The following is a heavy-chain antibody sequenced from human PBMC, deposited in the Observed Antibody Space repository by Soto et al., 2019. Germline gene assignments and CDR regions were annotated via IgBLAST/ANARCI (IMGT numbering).Heavy chain of an antibody. V-gene: IGHV1-69*06. CDR3: ARDFPGYCSGGSCFWFDP. CDR1: GGTFSSYA. Sequence: RASVKVSCKASGGTFSSYAISWVRQAPGQGLEWMGGIIPIFGTANYAQKFQGRVTITADKSTSTAYMELSSLRSEDTAVYYCARDFPGYCSGGSCFWFDPWGQGTLVTVSS. D-gene: IGHD2-15*01. CDR2: IIPIFGTA. J-gene: IGHJ5*02.